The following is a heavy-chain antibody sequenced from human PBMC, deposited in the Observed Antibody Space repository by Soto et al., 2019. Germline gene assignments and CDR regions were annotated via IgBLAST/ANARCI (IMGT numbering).Heavy chain of an antibody. CDR3: ERANSGSYPEFDY. J-gene: IGHJ4*02. Sequence: GGSLRLSCAASGFIFSSYTMHWVRQAPGKGLEWVGVITYDGSNQYYADSVKGRFTISRDNSRNMLFLQMNSLRPDDTAVYYCERANSGSYPEFDYWGQGTLVTVSS. CDR2: ITYDGSNQ. D-gene: IGHD1-26*01. V-gene: IGHV3-30-3*01. CDR1: GFIFSSYT.